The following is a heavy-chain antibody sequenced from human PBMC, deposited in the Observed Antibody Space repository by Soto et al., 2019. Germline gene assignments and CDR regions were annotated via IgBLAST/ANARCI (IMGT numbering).Heavy chain of an antibody. CDR2: VIPIFGTA. J-gene: IGHJ6*02. V-gene: IGHV1-69*01. D-gene: IGHD6-13*01. Sequence: QVQLVPSGAAVKKPGSSVKVSCTASGGPFSSYALSWVRQAPGQGLEWMGGVIPIFGTANYAQKFQGRVTITADESTSTAYMELSSLRSEDTAVYYCARLQVGPSGIAAAGDLNYYYYGMDVWGQGTTVTVSS. CDR1: GGPFSSYA. CDR3: ARLQVGPSGIAAAGDLNYYYYGMDV.